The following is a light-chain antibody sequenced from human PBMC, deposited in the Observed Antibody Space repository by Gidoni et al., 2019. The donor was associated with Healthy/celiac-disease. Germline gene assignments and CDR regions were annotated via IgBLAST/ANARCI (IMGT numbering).Light chain of an antibody. Sequence: DIQRTQSPSSLSASVGDRVTITGQASQDISNYLNWYQQKPGKAPKLLIYDASNLETGVLSRFSGSGSGTDFTVTISSLQPEDIATYYCQQYDNLPLFTFGPGTKVDIK. CDR3: QQYDNLPLFT. CDR1: QDISNY. V-gene: IGKV1-33*01. CDR2: DAS. J-gene: IGKJ3*01.